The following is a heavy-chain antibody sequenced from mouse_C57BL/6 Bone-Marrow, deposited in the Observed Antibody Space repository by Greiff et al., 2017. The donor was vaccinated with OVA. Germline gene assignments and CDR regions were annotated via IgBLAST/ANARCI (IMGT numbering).Heavy chain of an antibody. CDR3: ARGPLGSSHWYFDV. D-gene: IGHD1-1*01. Sequence: EVKVVESGGGLVQSGRSLRLSCATSGFTFSDFYMEWVRQAPGKGLEWIAASRNKANDYTTEYSASVKGRFIVSRDTSQSILYLQMNALRAEDTAIYYCARGPLGSSHWYFDVWGTGTTVTVSS. V-gene: IGHV7-1*01. J-gene: IGHJ1*03. CDR2: SRNKANDYTT. CDR1: GFTFSDFY.